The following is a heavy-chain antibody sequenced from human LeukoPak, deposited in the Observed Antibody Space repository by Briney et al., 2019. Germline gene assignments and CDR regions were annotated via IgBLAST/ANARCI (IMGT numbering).Heavy chain of an antibody. CDR2: ISAYNGNT. D-gene: IGHD2-2*01. J-gene: IGHJ5*02. CDR1: GYTFTSYG. Sequence: ALVKVSCKASGYTFTSYGISWVRQAPGQGLEWMGWISAYNGNTNYAQKLQGRVTMTTDTSTSTAYMELRSLRAEDTALYYCAKGLYCSSTSCYLDNWFDPWGQGTLVTVSS. CDR3: AKGLYCSSTSCYLDNWFDP. V-gene: IGHV1-18*01.